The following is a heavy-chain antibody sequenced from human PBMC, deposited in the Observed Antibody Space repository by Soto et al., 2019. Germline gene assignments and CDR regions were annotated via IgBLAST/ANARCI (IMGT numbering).Heavy chain of an antibody. V-gene: IGHV4-38-2*01. D-gene: IGHD2-15*01. CDR2: IYYGGTT. CDR3: ARGWYYFDA. CDR1: VEPMTGGYY. J-gene: IGHJ4*02. Sequence: SETLSLTCDVSVEPMTGGYYWGWIRQSPGKGLEWIGSIYYGGTTYYNPSLRSRLAISIDTSKNQFSLRLSSVTAADTALYYCARGWYYFDAWGQRRLLTV.